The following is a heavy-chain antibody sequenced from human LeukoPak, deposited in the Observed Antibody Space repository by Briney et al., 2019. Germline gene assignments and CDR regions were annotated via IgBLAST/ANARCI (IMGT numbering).Heavy chain of an antibody. CDR2: ISSSSSTI. D-gene: IGHD3-10*01. J-gene: IGHJ4*02. V-gene: IGHV3-48*01. CDR3: ARGRYYYGSGSYEG. Sequence: GGSLRLSCAASGFTFSSYSMNWVRQAPGKGLEWVSYISSSSSTIYYADSVKGRFTISRDNAKNSLYLQMNSLRAEDTAVYYCARGRYYYGSGSYEGWGQGTLVTVSS. CDR1: GFTFSSYS.